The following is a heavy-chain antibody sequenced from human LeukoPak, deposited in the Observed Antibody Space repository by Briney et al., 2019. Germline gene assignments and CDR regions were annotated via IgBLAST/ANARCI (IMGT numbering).Heavy chain of an antibody. J-gene: IGHJ5*02. Sequence: SETLSLTCTVSGGSISRSSSYWGWIRQPPGKGLEWIASIYYSGNTYYNPSLKRRVNISVDTSKNQVSLKLSSVTAADTAVYYCARRRTVSTTGRFDPWGQGILVTVSS. V-gene: IGHV4-39*01. CDR1: GGSISRSSSY. CDR2: IYYSGNT. CDR3: ARRRTVSTTGRFDP. D-gene: IGHD5/OR15-5a*01.